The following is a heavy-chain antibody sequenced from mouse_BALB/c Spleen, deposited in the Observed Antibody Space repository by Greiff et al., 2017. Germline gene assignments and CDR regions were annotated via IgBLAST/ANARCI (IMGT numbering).Heavy chain of an antibody. J-gene: IGHJ4*01. CDR3: ARRFITTVVANDYAMDY. Sequence: EVQLQQSGPELVKPGASVKMSCKASGYTFTSYVMHWVKQKPGQGLEWIGYINPNNGGTIYNQKFKGKATLTVDKSSSTAYMELRSLTSEDTAVYYCARRFITTVVANDYAMDYWGQGTSVTVSS. V-gene: IGHV1-14*01. CDR1: GYTFTSYV. D-gene: IGHD1-1*01. CDR2: INPNNGGT.